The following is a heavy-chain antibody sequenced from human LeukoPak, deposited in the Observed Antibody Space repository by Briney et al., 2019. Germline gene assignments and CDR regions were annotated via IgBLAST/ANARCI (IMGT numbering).Heavy chain of an antibody. CDR3: ARDAGYGGYLYYFDY. D-gene: IGHD5-12*01. Sequence: SVRVSCKASGYTFTSYGISWVRQAPGQGLEWMGGIIPIFGTANYAQKFQGRVTITADESTSTAYMELSSLRSEDTAVYYCARDAGYGGYLYYFDYWGQGTLVTVSS. CDR1: GYTFTSYG. CDR2: IIPIFGTA. V-gene: IGHV1-69*13. J-gene: IGHJ4*02.